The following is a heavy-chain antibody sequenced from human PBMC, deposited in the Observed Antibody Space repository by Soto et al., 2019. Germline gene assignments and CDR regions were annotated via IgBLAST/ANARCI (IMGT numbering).Heavy chain of an antibody. V-gene: IGHV1-8*01. Sequence: ASVKVSCKASGYTFTSYDINWERQATGQGLEWMGWMNSNRGNRGYAQKFQVRVTMTRSTPIITAYMDLRSLRSEDTAVYYCAGQCDYGGNSGEAFEIWGQGTMVPVS. CDR1: GYTFTSYD. J-gene: IGHJ3*02. D-gene: IGHD4-17*01. CDR2: MNSNRGNR. CDR3: AGQCDYGGNSGEAFEI.